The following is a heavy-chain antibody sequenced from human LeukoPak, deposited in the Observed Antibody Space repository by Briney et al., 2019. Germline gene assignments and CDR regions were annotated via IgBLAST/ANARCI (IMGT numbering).Heavy chain of an antibody. CDR1: GGSISSYY. D-gene: IGHD4-11*01. J-gene: IGHJ5*02. Sequence: SETLSLTCTVSGGSISSYYWSWIRQPPGKGLEWIGYIYYSGSTNYNPSLKSRVTISVDTSKNQFSLKLSSVTAADTAVYHCARETYSTASHNWFDPWGQGTLVTVSS. CDR3: ARETYSTASHNWFDP. CDR2: IYYSGST. V-gene: IGHV4-59*01.